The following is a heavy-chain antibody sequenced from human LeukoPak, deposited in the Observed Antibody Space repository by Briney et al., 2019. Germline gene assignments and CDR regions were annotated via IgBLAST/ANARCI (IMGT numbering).Heavy chain of an antibody. V-gene: IGHV4-30-2*01. Sequence: SQTLSLTCAVSGGSISSGGYSWSWIRQPPGKGLEWIGYIYHSGSTYYNPSLKSRVTISVDRSKNQFSLKLSSVTAADTAVYYCARGSNYDILTGKGYSDYWGQGTLVTVSS. CDR2: IYHSGST. CDR1: GGSISSGGYS. D-gene: IGHD3-9*01. J-gene: IGHJ4*02. CDR3: ARGSNYDILTGKGYSDY.